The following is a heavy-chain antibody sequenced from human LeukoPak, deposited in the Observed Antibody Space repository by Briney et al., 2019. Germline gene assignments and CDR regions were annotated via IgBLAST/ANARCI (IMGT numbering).Heavy chain of an antibody. V-gene: IGHV1-46*01. J-gene: IGHJ4*02. Sequence: ASVKVSCKASGYTFTRHFMHWVRQAPGQGLEWMGIINPSGGSTTYAQKFQGRVTMTRDTSISTAYMELSRLRSDDTAVYYCARAFSRMTTVTTGYWGQGTLVTASS. D-gene: IGHD4-17*01. CDR3: ARAFSRMTTVTTGY. CDR2: INPSGGST. CDR1: GYTFTRHF.